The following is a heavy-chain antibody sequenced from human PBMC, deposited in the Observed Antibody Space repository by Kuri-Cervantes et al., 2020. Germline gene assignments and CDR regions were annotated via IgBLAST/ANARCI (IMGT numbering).Heavy chain of an antibody. J-gene: IGHJ4*02. D-gene: IGHD5-18*01. CDR1: GFTFSSYA. CDR3: ARGYGY. Sequence: GESLKISCAASGFTFSSYAMHWVRQAPGKGLEWVAVISYDGSNKYYADSVKGRFTISRDNAENSLYLQMNSLRDEDTAVYYCARGYGYWGQGTLVTVSS. V-gene: IGHV3-30-3*01. CDR2: ISYDGSNK.